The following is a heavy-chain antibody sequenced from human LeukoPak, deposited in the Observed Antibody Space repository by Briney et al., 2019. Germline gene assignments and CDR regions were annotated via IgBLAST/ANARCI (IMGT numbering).Heavy chain of an antibody. V-gene: IGHV4-61*01. Sequence: PSETLSLTCTVSGGSISRSSYYWSWIRQPPGKGLEWIVYIYYSGSTNYNPSLKSRVTISVDTSKNQFSLKLSSVTAADTAVYYCARDDVRRYYDSSGYSVSGSFGYYYYGMDVWGQGTTVTVSS. CDR3: ARDDVRRYYDSSGYSVSGSFGYYYYGMDV. CDR1: GGSISRSSYY. J-gene: IGHJ6*02. CDR2: IYYSGST. D-gene: IGHD3-22*01.